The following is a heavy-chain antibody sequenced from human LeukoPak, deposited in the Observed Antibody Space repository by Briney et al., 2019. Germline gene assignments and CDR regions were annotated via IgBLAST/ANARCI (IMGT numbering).Heavy chain of an antibody. CDR3: ARIYCSSTSCYNENWFDP. Sequence: SETLSLTCTVSGGSISSGDYYWSWIRQPPGKGLEWIGYIYYSGSTYYNPSLKSRVTISVDTSKNQFSLKLSSVTAADTAVHYCARIYCSSTSCYNENWFDPWGQGTLVTVSS. D-gene: IGHD2-2*02. CDR1: GGSISSGDYY. V-gene: IGHV4-30-4*08. CDR2: IYYSGST. J-gene: IGHJ5*02.